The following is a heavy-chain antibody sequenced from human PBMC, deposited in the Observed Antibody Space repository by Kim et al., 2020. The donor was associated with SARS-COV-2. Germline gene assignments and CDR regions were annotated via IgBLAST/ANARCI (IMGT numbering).Heavy chain of an antibody. V-gene: IGHV3-23*01. CDR2: VSGSSYKT. D-gene: IGHD2-15*01. Sequence: GGSLRLSCAASGFTFDRYAMNWVRQAPGKGLEWVSGVSGSSYKTFYEDSVRGRFTISRDNSKKTLYLQLNNLRVDDTGVYFCARSEGVVVAGTLPDYWG. J-gene: IGHJ4*01. CDR3: ARSEGVVVAGTLPDY. CDR1: GFTFDRYA.